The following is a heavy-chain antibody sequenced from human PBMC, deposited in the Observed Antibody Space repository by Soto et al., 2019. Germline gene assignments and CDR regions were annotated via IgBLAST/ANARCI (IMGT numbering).Heavy chain of an antibody. J-gene: IGHJ2*01. CDR3: ARQKYPFFGRDSYYVLAYWYFDL. Sequence: GESLKISCQGSGYSFTNYWIGWVRQKPGKGLEWMGTIFPGDSDTRYSPSFQGQVTISADRSTSTAYLQWSSLKASDTAMYYCARQKYPFFGRDSYYVLAYWYFDLWGGGPPVT. D-gene: IGHD2-21*02. CDR2: IFPGDSDT. CDR1: GYSFTNYW. V-gene: IGHV5-51*01.